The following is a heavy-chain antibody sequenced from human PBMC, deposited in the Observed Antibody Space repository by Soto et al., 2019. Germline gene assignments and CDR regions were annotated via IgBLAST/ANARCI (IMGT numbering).Heavy chain of an antibody. CDR3: ARGSRIYVGGSYGLRNNDAFEI. CDR1: GGSFSGYY. Sequence: QVQLQQWGAGLLKPSETLSLTCAVYGGSFSGYYWSWISKPPGKGLEWIGEINHSGSTNYNPSLNSRVTISVHTSKNQFSLELNPVPAADPAVYYCARGSRIYVGGSYGLRNNDAFEILGQGTMVTVSS. V-gene: IGHV4-34*01. CDR2: INHSGST. D-gene: IGHD3-16*01. J-gene: IGHJ3*02.